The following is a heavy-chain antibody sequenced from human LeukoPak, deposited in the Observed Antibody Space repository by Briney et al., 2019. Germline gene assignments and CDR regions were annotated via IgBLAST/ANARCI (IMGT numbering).Heavy chain of an antibody. CDR2: INHSGST. CDR3: ARDGTDNWGLFDH. D-gene: IGHD1-1*01. J-gene: IGHJ4*02. CDR1: GGSFSGYY. V-gene: IGHV4-34*01. Sequence: SETLSLTCAVYGGSFSGYYWSWVRQPPGKGLEWIGEINHSGSTNYNPSLKSRVTISVDTSKNQFSLELNSVTAADTAVYYCARDGTDNWGLFDHWGQGTLATVSS.